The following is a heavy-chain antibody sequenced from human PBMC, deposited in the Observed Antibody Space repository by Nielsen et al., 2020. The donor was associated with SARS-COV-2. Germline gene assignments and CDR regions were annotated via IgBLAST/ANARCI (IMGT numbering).Heavy chain of an antibody. V-gene: IGHV3-11*03. CDR2: ISDSGAYT. J-gene: IGHJ6*02. CDR3: TRKGGGYYGSGERLSYYYYGMDV. Sequence: GGSLRLSCAASGFTFSAYYMTWIRQAPGKGLEWLSYISDSGAYTNYADSVKGRFTISRDNAKNSLFLQMNSLSADDTAVYYCTRKGGGYYGSGERLSYYYYGMDVWGQGTTVNVSS. D-gene: IGHD3-10*01. CDR1: GFTFSAYY.